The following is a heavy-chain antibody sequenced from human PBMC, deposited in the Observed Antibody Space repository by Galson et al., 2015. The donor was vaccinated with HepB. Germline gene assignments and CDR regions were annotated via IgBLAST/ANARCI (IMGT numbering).Heavy chain of an antibody. Sequence: SVKVSCKASGYTFTSDGITWVRQAPGQGLEWMGWISGYSGYANYAQKFQGRVTLTTDTSTSTAYMEVTNLRFDDTAVYFCARVGGDSVVSNWFDPWGQGTLVTV. J-gene: IGHJ5*02. D-gene: IGHD3-10*01. V-gene: IGHV1-18*04. CDR3: ARVGGDSVVSNWFDP. CDR1: GYTFTSDG. CDR2: ISGYSGYA.